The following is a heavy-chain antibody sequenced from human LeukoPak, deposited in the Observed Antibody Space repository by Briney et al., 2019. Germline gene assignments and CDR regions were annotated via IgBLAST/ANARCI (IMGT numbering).Heavy chain of an antibody. J-gene: IGHJ6*04. CDR1: GGSISSGNYY. CDR3: ARARFGDLFYYYSGMDV. D-gene: IGHD3-10*01. Sequence: SQTLSLTCTVSGGSISSGNYYWSWIRQPPGKGLEWIGYIYYRGNTYYNPSLKSRVTLSVDTSKNQFSLKLTSVTAADTAVYYCARARFGDLFYYYSGMDVWGKGTMVTFSS. CDR2: IYYRGNT. V-gene: IGHV4-30-4*01.